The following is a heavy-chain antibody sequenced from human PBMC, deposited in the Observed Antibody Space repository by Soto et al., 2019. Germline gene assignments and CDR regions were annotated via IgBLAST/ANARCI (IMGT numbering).Heavy chain of an antibody. D-gene: IGHD2-21*02. J-gene: IGHJ4*02. V-gene: IGHV3-21*01. Sequence: LRLSCVASGFTFSNFWLNWVRQAPWKGLEWVSSISSSDKYIYYADSVKGRFTISRDNAKNSLSLQMNSLRADDTAVYYCARVFCRGDCYSPLDYWGQGTLVTVSS. CDR3: ARVFCRGDCYSPLDY. CDR1: GFTFSNFW. CDR2: ISSSDKYI.